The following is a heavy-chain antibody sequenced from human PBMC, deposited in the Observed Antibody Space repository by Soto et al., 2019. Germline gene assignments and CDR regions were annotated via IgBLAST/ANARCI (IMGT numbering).Heavy chain of an antibody. J-gene: IGHJ4*02. CDR3: AKDSPSAPFDH. V-gene: IGHV3-30*04. CDR1: GFTFSGYA. CDR2: TSYDGSDK. Sequence: GGSLRLSCAASGFTFSGYAMYWVRQAPGKGLECVAVTSYDGSDKNYTDSVKGRFTISRDNVKNTLYLQMNSLRLEDTAVYHCAKDSPSAPFDHGGQGVLVTVSS.